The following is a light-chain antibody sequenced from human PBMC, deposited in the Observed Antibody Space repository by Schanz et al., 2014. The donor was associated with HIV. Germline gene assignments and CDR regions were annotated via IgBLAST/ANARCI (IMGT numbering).Light chain of an antibody. CDR2: GNT. CDR1: RSNIGAGYD. V-gene: IGLV1-40*01. Sequence: QSVLTQPPSVSGAPGQRVTISCTGSRSNIGAGYDVHWYQQLPGTAPKLLIYGNTNRPSGVPDRFSGSKSGTSVSLAITGLQAEDEADYYCSSYTPNTYVLFGGGTKLTVL. CDR3: SSYTPNTYVL. J-gene: IGLJ2*01.